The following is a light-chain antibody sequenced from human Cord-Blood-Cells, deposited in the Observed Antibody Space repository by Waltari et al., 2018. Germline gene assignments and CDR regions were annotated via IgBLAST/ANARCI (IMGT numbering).Light chain of an antibody. Sequence: SYVLTQPPSVSVAPGKTARITCGGNNIGSKSVHWYQQKPGQAPVLVIYYDSDRPSXXPXXXSXXNSXXXXXXTISRVEAGDEADYYCQVWDSSSDHPVFGGGTKLTVL. CDR2: YDS. J-gene: IGLJ3*02. CDR1: NIGSKS. CDR3: QVWDSSSDHPV. V-gene: IGLV3-21*04.